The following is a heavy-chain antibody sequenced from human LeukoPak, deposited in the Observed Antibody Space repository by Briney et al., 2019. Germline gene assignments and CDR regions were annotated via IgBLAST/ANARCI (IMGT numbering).Heavy chain of an antibody. V-gene: IGHV4-34*01. CDR2: INHSGST. D-gene: IGHD3-10*01. J-gene: IGHJ6*02. Sequence: SETLSLTCAVYGGSSSGYYWSWIRQPPGKGLEWIGEINHSGSTNYNPSLKSRVTISVDTSKNQFSLKLSSVTAADTAVYYCARGRDYYGSGSYYLDYYYGMDVWGQGTTVTVSS. CDR1: GGSSSGYY. CDR3: ARGRDYYGSGSYYLDYYYGMDV.